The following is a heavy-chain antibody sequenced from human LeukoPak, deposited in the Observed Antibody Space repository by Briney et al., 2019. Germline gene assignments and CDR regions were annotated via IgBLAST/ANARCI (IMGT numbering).Heavy chain of an antibody. J-gene: IGHJ6*03. CDR3: ARANYDIFTGYVNYYHYYYMDV. CDR2: MIPIFDTP. CDR1: GGTFSSYS. D-gene: IGHD3-9*01. Sequence: SVKVSCKASGGTFSSYSITWVRQAPGQGLEWMGGMIPIFDTPNHAQKFQGRVTITADESTSTAYMELSSLRSEDTAVYYCARANYDIFTGYVNYYHYYYMDVWGKGTTVTVSS. V-gene: IGHV1-69*13.